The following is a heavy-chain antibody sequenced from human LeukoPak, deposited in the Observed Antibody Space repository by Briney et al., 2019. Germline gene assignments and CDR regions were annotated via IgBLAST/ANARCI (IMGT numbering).Heavy chain of an antibody. CDR2: ISSSGSTI. Sequence: GGSLRLSCAASGFTFSSYEMNWVRQAPGKGLEWVSYISSSGSTIYYADSVKGRFTISRDNAKNSLYLQMNSLRAEDTAVYYCARDSSSGWYRGSNWFDPWGQGTLVTVSS. D-gene: IGHD6-19*01. CDR1: GFTFSSYE. CDR3: ARDSSSGWYRGSNWFDP. V-gene: IGHV3-48*03. J-gene: IGHJ5*02.